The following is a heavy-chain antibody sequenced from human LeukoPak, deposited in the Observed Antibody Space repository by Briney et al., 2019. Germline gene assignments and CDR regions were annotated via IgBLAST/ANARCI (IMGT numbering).Heavy chain of an antibody. V-gene: IGHV3-73*01. D-gene: IGHD2-2*01. J-gene: IGHJ4*02. CDR3: TRLDCSSTSRSDY. CDR1: GFTFSGSA. Sequence: PGGSLRLSCAASGFTFSGSAMHWVRQASGKGLEWVGRIRSKANSYATAYAASVKGRLTISRDDSKNTAYLQMNSLKTEDTAVYYCTRLDCSSTSRSDYWGQGTLVTVSS. CDR2: IRSKANSYAT.